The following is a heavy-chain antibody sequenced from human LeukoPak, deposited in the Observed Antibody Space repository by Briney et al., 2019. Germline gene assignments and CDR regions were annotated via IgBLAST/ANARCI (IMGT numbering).Heavy chain of an antibody. CDR2: IYDSGSA. J-gene: IGHJ6*03. D-gene: IGHD3-3*01. CDR3: ARVLQNYYHLDV. V-gene: IGHV4-59*11. CDR1: GGSISSHY. Sequence: PSETLSLTCTVSGGSISSHYWSWIRQPPGKGLEWIGFIYDSGSANYKSSLESRVTMTLDTSKNQFSLKLNSVTAADTAVYYCARVLQNYYHLDVWGKGTTVTVSS.